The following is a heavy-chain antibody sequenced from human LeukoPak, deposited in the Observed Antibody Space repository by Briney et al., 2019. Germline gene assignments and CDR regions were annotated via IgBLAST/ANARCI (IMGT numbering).Heavy chain of an antibody. CDR2: FDPEDGET. CDR3: ATYCSSTSCYASFDY. D-gene: IGHD2-2*01. V-gene: IGHV1-24*01. CDR1: GYTLTELS. Sequence: ASVKVSCKVSGYTLTELSMHWLRQAPGKGLEWMGGFDPEDGETIYAQKFQGRVTMTEDTSTDTAYMELSSLRSEDTAVYYCATYCSSTSCYASFDYWGQGTLVTVSS. J-gene: IGHJ4*02.